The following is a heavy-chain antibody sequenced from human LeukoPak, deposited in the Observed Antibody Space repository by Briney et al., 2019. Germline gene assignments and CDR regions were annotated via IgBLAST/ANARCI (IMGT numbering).Heavy chain of an antibody. V-gene: IGHV4-34*01. D-gene: IGHD2-2*01. CDR1: GGSLSGSY. Sequence: SETLSLTCAVSGGSLSGSYCTWVRQSPGEGLEWIGEINHSGRTNYNPSLQSRVTISLDTTRSQFSLILRSVTAADTAVYYCARDPCSSINCPFRFWGQGTLVTVSS. J-gene: IGHJ4*02. CDR3: ARDPCSSINCPFRF. CDR2: INHSGRT.